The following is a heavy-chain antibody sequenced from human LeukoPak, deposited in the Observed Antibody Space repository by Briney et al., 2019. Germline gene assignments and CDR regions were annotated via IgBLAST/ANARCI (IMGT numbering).Heavy chain of an antibody. Sequence: GRSLRLSCAASGFTFDDYAMHWVRQAPGKGLEWVSGISWNSGSIGYADSVKGRFTISRDNAKNSLYLQMNSLRAEDTALYYCAKEGSSTPNWFDPWGQGTLVTVSS. J-gene: IGHJ5*02. V-gene: IGHV3-9*01. CDR1: GFTFDDYA. CDR3: AKEGSSTPNWFDP. CDR2: ISWNSGSI. D-gene: IGHD2-2*01.